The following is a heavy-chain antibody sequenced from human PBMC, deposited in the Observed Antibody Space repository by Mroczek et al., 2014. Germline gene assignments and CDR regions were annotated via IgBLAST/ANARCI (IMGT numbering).Heavy chain of an antibody. V-gene: IGHV3-30-3*01. Sequence: QVQLVQSGGGVVQPGRSLRLSCAASGFTFSSYAMHWVRQAPGKGLEWVAVISYDGSNKYYADSVKGRFTISRDNSKNTLYLQMNSLRAEDTAVYYCARDPWSRYYFDYWGQGTLVTVSS. D-gene: IGHD1-26*01. J-gene: IGHJ4*02. CDR3: ARDPWSRYYFDY. CDR2: ISYDGSNK. CDR1: GFTFSSYA.